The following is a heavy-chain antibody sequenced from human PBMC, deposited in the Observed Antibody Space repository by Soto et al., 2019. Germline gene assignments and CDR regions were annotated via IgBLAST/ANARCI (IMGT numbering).Heavy chain of an antibody. CDR3: ARAGVNHYCSGGSCYSVDAFDI. CDR2: MNPNSGNT. D-gene: IGHD2-15*01. J-gene: IGHJ3*02. Sequence: ASVKVSCKASGYTFTSYDINWVRQATGQGLEWMGWMNPNSGNTGYAQKFQGRVTMTRNTSISTAYMELSSLRSEDTAVYYCARAGVNHYCSGGSCYSVDAFDIWGQGTMVTVSS. CDR1: GYTFTSYD. V-gene: IGHV1-8*01.